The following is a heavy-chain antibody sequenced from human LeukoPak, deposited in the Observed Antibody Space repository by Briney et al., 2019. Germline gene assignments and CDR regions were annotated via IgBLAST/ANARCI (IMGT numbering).Heavy chain of an antibody. CDR1: GYTFTGYY. V-gene: IGHV1-2*02. Sequence: ASVTVSCKASGYTFTGYYMHWVRQAPGQGREWMGWINPNSGGTNYAQKCQGKVTMTRDTSISTAYMELSRLRSDDTAVYYCARAQMPMIVVVITDLSLDYWGQGTLVTVSS. CDR3: ARAQMPMIVVVITDLSLDY. J-gene: IGHJ4*02. D-gene: IGHD3-22*01. CDR2: INPNSGGT.